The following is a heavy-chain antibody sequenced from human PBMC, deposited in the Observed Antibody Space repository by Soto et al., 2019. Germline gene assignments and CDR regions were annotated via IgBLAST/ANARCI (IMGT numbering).Heavy chain of an antibody. V-gene: IGHV1-18*01. J-gene: IGHJ6*02. Sequence: GASVKVSCKSSGYTFSTSGISWVRQAPGQGLEWMGWISTYNGDANYAQRFQGRVTMTTDTSTSTTFMELRSLRSDDTAVYYCARDLTYYYDSSGYYNYYYGMDVWGQRTTVTVSS. CDR2: ISTYNGDA. CDR3: ARDLTYYYDSSGYYNYYYGMDV. D-gene: IGHD3-22*01. CDR1: GYTFSTSG.